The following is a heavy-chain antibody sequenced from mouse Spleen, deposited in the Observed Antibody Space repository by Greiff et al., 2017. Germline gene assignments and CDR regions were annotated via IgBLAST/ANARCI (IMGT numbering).Heavy chain of an antibody. D-gene: IGHD1-1*01. CDR1: GFSLTTSGLG. Sequence: QVTLKVSGPGILPPSQTLSRTCSFSGFSLTTSGLGVGWIRHPSGRGWEWMANIGWENNKPKNPAMKSRLTISNDTSSNQVFLKIASLDTADTATYYCARIGYYGQYYFDYWGQGTTLTVSS. CDR2: IGWENNK. V-gene: IGHV8-8*01. J-gene: IGHJ2*01. CDR3: ARIGYYGQYYFDY.